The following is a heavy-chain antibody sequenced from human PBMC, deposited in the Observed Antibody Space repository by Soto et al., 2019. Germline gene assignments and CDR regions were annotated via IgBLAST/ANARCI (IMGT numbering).Heavy chain of an antibody. D-gene: IGHD5-12*01. CDR2: ISGSGDVT. Sequence: PGGSLRLSCAASGFTFSNYVMSWVRQAAGKGPEWVSTISGSGDVTYYADSVKGRFTISRDNSKNTLYLQMYSLRAEDTAVYYCAKENSGYEKWGQGTLVTVSS. CDR3: AKENSGYEK. J-gene: IGHJ4*02. V-gene: IGHV3-23*01. CDR1: GFTFSNYV.